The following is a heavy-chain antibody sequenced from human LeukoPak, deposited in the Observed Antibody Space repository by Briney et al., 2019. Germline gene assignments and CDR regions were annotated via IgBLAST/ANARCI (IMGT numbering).Heavy chain of an antibody. D-gene: IGHD3-16*01. CDR3: ARFEEGAFDP. Sequence: ASVKVSCKASGGTFSSYAISWVRQAPGQGLEWMGWMNPNSGNTGYAQKFQGRVTMTRNTSISTAYMELSSLRSEDTAVYYCARFEEGAFDPWGQGTLVTVSS. CDR1: GGTFSSYA. V-gene: IGHV1-8*02. J-gene: IGHJ5*02. CDR2: MNPNSGNT.